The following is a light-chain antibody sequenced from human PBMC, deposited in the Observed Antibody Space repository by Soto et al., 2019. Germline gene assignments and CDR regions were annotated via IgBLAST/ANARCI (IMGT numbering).Light chain of an antibody. CDR1: QSITSY. CDR2: TAS. Sequence: DIWITHPPSSRPRYFGSRLPITCRASQSITSYLNWYQQMPGKAPNPLISTASTLHSGVPSRCSGSGSGIEFTLTISALRPDDFATYYCHHITTYPPPSGGGTQV. J-gene: IGKJ4*01. V-gene: IGKV1-39*01. CDR3: HHITTYPPP.